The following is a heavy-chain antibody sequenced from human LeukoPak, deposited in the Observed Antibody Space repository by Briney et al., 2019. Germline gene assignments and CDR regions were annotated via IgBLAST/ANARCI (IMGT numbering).Heavy chain of an antibody. Sequence: PSETLSLTSTVSGGSISSYYWSWIRQPPGKGLEWIGYIYYSGSTNYNPSLKSRVTISVDTSKNQFSLKLSSVTAADTAVYYCARVGHYYGSGSYYNPWDYYYGMDVWGKGTTVTVSS. D-gene: IGHD3-10*01. J-gene: IGHJ6*04. CDR1: GGSISSYY. CDR2: IYYSGST. V-gene: IGHV4-59*01. CDR3: ARVGHYYGSGSYYNPWDYYYGMDV.